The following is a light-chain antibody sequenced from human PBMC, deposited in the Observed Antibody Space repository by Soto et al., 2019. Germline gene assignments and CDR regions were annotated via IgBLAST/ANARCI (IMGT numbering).Light chain of an antibody. J-gene: IGKJ4*01. CDR1: ETVRSNF. CDR2: GAS. V-gene: IGKV3-20*01. CDR3: QQYGGSPLLT. Sequence: DIVLTQSPGTLSLSPGQRATLSCRASETVRSNFLTWYQQKPGQAPRLLISGASTRATGIQDRFSGSGSGTDFTLTISRVESEDFAMYYCQQYGGSPLLTFGGGTKLDI.